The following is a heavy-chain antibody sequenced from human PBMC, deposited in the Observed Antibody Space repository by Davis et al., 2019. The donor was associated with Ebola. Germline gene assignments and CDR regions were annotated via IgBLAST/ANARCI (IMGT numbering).Heavy chain of an antibody. V-gene: IGHV3-23*01. Sequence: GESLKISCAASGFTFSSYAMSWVRQAPGKGLELVSAISGSGGSTYYADSVKGRFNISRDNSKNTLYLQMNSLRAEDTAVYYCAKSPLSSGWLYFDYWGQGTLVTVSS. CDR1: GFTFSSYA. CDR2: ISGSGGST. CDR3: AKSPLSSGWLYFDY. J-gene: IGHJ4*02. D-gene: IGHD6-19*01.